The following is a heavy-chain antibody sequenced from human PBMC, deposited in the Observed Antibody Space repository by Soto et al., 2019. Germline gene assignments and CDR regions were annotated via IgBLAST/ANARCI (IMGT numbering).Heavy chain of an antibody. CDR1: GFTFSSYS. Sequence: VGSLRLSCAASGFTFSSYSMNWVRQAPGKGLEWVSSISSSSSSIYYADSVKGRFTISRDNAKNSLYLQMNSLRAEDTAVYYCASGRSSTSCPFDYWGQGTLVTVSS. D-gene: IGHD2-2*01. CDR3: ASGRSSTSCPFDY. V-gene: IGHV3-21*01. J-gene: IGHJ4*02. CDR2: ISSSSSSI.